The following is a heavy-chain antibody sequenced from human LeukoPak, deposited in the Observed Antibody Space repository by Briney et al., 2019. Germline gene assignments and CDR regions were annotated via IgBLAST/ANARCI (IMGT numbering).Heavy chain of an antibody. J-gene: IGHJ4*02. Sequence: GGSLRLSCAASGFTFSSYWMHWVRQAPGKGLAWVSRINSDGSSTSYADSVKGRFTISRDNAKNALYLQMNSLRAEDTAVYYCAKDLHYGSADYWGQGTLVTVSS. D-gene: IGHD3-10*01. CDR3: AKDLHYGSADY. CDR2: INSDGSST. CDR1: GFTFSSYW. V-gene: IGHV3-74*01.